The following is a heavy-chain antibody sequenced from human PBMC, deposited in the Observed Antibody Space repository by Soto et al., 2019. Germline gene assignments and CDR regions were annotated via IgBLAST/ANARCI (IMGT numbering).Heavy chain of an antibody. Sequence: PGESLKISCKGSGYSFTSYWISWVRQMPGKGLEWMGRIDPSDSYTNYSPSSQGHVTISADKSISTAYLQWSSLKASDTAMYYCASSSSWPPGYYYYGMDVWGQGTTVTVSS. CDR3: ASSSSWPPGYYYYGMDV. J-gene: IGHJ6*02. V-gene: IGHV5-10-1*01. CDR2: IDPSDSYT. CDR1: GYSFTSYW. D-gene: IGHD6-13*01.